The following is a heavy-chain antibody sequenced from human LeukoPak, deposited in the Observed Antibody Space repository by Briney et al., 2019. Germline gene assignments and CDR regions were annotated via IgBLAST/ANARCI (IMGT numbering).Heavy chain of an antibody. D-gene: IGHD2/OR15-2a*01. Sequence: GESLKICCRASGPIIRYYWICLGHPTAGEVVELMGIYQPHGSDNVYSPSFQAQVTISTDESISTVYLQWSSVQASDTGMYYCARRYYYSTEFDPWGQGTLVTVSS. V-gene: IGHV5-51*07. CDR2: YQPHGSDN. CDR3: ARRYYYSTEFDP. J-gene: IGHJ5*02. CDR1: GPIIRYYW.